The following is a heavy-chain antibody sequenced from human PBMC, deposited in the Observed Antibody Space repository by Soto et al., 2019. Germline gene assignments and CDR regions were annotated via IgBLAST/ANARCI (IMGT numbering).Heavy chain of an antibody. J-gene: IGHJ3*02. CDR3: ARDSLIAVAGPDAFDI. CDR2: ISSSSYI. D-gene: IGHD6-19*01. Sequence: GGSLRLSCAASGFTFSSYSMNWVRQAPGKGLEWVSSISSSSYIYYADSVKGRFTISRDNAKNSLYLQMNSLRAEDTAVYYCARDSLIAVAGPDAFDIWGQGTMVTVSS. V-gene: IGHV3-21*01. CDR1: GFTFSSYS.